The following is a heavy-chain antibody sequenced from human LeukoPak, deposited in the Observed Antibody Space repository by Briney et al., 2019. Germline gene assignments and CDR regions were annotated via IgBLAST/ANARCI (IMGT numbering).Heavy chain of an antibody. Sequence: GGSLRLSCAASGFTFSSYAMSWVRQAPGKGLEWVSAISGSGGSTYYADSVKGRFTTSRDNSKNTLYLQMNSLRAEDTAVYYCAKDAAGYCSSTSCFAFDYWGQGTLVTVSS. V-gene: IGHV3-23*01. J-gene: IGHJ4*02. CDR1: GFTFSSYA. D-gene: IGHD2-2*01. CDR3: AKDAAGYCSSTSCFAFDY. CDR2: ISGSGGST.